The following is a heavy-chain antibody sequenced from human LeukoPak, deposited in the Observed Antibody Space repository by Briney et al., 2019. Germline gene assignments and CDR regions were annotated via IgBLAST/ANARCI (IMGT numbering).Heavy chain of an antibody. CDR1: GYSISSGYY. D-gene: IGHD1-14*01. J-gene: IGHJ4*02. CDR2: IYHSGST. Sequence: KPSKTLSLTCAVSGYSISSGYYWGWIRQPPGKGLEWIGSIYHSGSTYYNPSLKSRVTISVDTSKNQFSLKLSSVTAADTAVYYCARSKEGPGPAAYWGQGTLVTVSS. V-gene: IGHV4-38-2*01. CDR3: ARSKEGPGPAAY.